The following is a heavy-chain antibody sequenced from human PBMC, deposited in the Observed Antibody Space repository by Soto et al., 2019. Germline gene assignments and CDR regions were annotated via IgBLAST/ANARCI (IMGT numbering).Heavy chain of an antibody. J-gene: IGHJ4*02. CDR2: INLRGST. Sequence: SETLSLTCGVYGGSFSGYSWSWIRQPPGKGLEWIGGINLRGSTNYNPSLKSRVTISVDTSKNQFSLKLSSVTAEDTAVYNCARAGIGPFDYWGQGTLVTVSS. CDR3: ARAGIGPFDY. V-gene: IGHV4-34*01. CDR1: GGSFSGYS.